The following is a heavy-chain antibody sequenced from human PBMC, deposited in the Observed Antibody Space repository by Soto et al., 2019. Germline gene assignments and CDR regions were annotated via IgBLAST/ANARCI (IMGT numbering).Heavy chain of an antibody. CDR2: IIPIFGTA. CDR1: GGTFSSYA. Sequence: QVQLVQSGAEVKKPGSSVKVSCKASGGTFSSYAISWVRQAPGQGLEWMGGIIPIFGTANYAQKFQGRVKIPADESTSTAYMELRRLRSEDTSVYYCARDRYYDSGGYPLAEGYFDLWGRGTLVTVSS. D-gene: IGHD3-22*01. V-gene: IGHV1-69*12. J-gene: IGHJ2*01. CDR3: ARDRYYDSGGYPLAEGYFDL.